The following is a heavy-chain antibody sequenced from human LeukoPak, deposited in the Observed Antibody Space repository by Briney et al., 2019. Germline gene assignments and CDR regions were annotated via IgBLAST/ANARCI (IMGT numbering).Heavy chain of an antibody. CDR2: IRQDGGAK. CDR1: GFIFNDFW. V-gene: IGHV3-7*01. CDR3: APPPIAATGS. D-gene: IGHD6-13*01. J-gene: IGHJ4*02. Sequence: GGSLRLSCTASGFIFNDFWMSWVRQAPGEGLEWVANIRQDGGAKNYVDSVKGRFTISRDDAKKSLYLQMNSLRAEDTAVYYCAPPPIAATGSWGQGTLVTVSS.